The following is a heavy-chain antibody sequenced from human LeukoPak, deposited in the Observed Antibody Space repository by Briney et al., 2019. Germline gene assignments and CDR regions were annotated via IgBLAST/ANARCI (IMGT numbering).Heavy chain of an antibody. CDR2: ISYDGSNK. CDR1: GFTFSSYG. D-gene: IGHD2-2*01. CDR3: AKEGGDIVVVPAALNDAFDI. Sequence: GGSLRLSCAASGFTFSSYGMHWVRQAPGKGLEWVAVISYDGSNKYYADSVKGRFTISRDNSKNTLYLQMNSLRAEDTAVYYCAKEGGDIVVVPAALNDAFDIWGQGTMVTVSS. V-gene: IGHV3-30*18. J-gene: IGHJ3*02.